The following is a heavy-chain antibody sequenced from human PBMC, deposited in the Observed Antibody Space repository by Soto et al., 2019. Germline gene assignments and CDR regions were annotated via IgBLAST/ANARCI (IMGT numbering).Heavy chain of an antibody. CDR2: VNGDGTST. CDR1: GFTFSNSW. V-gene: IGHV3-74*01. D-gene: IGHD2-15*01. CDR3: AREIFY. Sequence: GGSLRLSCAASGFTFSNSWMHWVRQAPGKGLVWVSRVNGDGTSTSYADSVKGRFSISRDNAKNTLYLQMNSLRVEDTAVYYCAREIFYWGQGTLVTVS. J-gene: IGHJ4*02.